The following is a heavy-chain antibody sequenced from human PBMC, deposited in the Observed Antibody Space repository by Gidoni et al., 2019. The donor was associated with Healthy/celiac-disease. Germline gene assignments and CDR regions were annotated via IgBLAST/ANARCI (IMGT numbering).Heavy chain of an antibody. CDR2: INPSGGST. CDR3: ARSVLELRYYYYGMDV. CDR1: GYTFTSYY. D-gene: IGHD1-7*01. Sequence: QVQLVQSGAEAKKPGASVKVSCTASGYTFTSYYMHWVPQAPGRGLEWMGIINPSGGSTSYAQKFQGRVTMTRDTSTRTVYMELSSLRSEDTAVYYCARSVLELRYYYYGMDVWGQGTTVTVSS. J-gene: IGHJ6*02. V-gene: IGHV1-46*01.